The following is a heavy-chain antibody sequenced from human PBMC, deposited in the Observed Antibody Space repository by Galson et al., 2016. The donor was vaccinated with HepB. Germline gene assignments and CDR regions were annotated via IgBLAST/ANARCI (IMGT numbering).Heavy chain of an antibody. D-gene: IGHD2-15*01. J-gene: IGHJ4*02. V-gene: IGHV3-7*01. CDR1: GFTLRNYW. CDR2: IKHDGSEK. Sequence: SLRLSGAASGFTLRNYWMTWFRQSPGKGLEWVANIKHDGSEKYYVEAVKGRFIISRNNAKNSLFLQMNSLRAEDMAVYHCEGYCDTGSCYGTDYWGQGTLVTVSS. CDR3: EGYCDTGSCYGTDY.